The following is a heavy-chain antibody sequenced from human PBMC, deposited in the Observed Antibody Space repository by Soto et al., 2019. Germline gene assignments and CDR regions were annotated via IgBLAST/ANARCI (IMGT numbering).Heavy chain of an antibody. J-gene: IGHJ2*01. V-gene: IGHV3-23*01. CDR1: GFTFISYA. CDR3: ARKVPGSTTRPDEWYFDL. D-gene: IGHD3-10*01. Sequence: EVQLLESGGGLVQPGGSLRLSCAASGFTFISYAMNWVRQAPGKGLQWVSAISGGGDATFYADSVKGRFTISRDNSRNTATLQMIRMGADDTAVYYCARKVPGSTTRPDEWYFDLWGRGTLVTVSS. CDR2: ISGGGDAT.